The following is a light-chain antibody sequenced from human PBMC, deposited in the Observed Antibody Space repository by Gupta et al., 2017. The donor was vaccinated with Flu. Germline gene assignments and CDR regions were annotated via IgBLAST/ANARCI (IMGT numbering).Light chain of an antibody. J-gene: IGLJ2*01. CDR3: QSYDDNMMV. Sequence: NFMLTQPHSVSESPGKTVTISCTRSSGNIPSNFVQWYQQRPGSPPTNVIYEDNQRPSGVPDRFSGSIDSSSNAASPTISGLKTEDEAAYHCQSYDDNMMVFGGGTRLTVL. CDR1: SGNIPSNF. CDR2: EDN. V-gene: IGLV6-57*01.